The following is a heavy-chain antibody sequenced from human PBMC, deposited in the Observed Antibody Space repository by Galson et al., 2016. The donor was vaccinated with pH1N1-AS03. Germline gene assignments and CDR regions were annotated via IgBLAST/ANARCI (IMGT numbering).Heavy chain of an antibody. V-gene: IGHV2-5*02. CDR1: GFSLSTSGVG. D-gene: IGHD4-17*01. Sequence: PALVKPTQTLTLTCTFSGFSLSTSGVGVGWIRQPPGKALEWLALIYWDDDKHYSPSLKSRLTITEDTSKNQVVLTMTNMDPVDTATYYCAHFLYGDYATWFDPWGQGTLVTGSS. J-gene: IGHJ5*02. CDR2: IYWDDDK. CDR3: AHFLYGDYATWFDP.